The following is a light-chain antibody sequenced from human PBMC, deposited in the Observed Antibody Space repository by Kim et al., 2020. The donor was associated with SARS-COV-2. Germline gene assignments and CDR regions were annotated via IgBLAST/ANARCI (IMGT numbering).Light chain of an antibody. Sequence: VSPGERATLTCRASQSLNNKVAWYQQKPGQAPRLLIQDASTRATGIPARFSGSGSGTDFTLTISSLQSEDFAVYYCQHYSKWPFTFGPGTKVDIK. J-gene: IGKJ3*01. V-gene: IGKV3-15*01. CDR3: QHYSKWPFT. CDR2: DAS. CDR1: QSLNNK.